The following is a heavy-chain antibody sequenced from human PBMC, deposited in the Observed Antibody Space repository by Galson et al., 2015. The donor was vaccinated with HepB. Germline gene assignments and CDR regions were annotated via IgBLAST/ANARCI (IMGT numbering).Heavy chain of an antibody. CDR3: TRVAGGYCSRGNCYADDY. Sequence: SLRLSCAASGFTFSSYAMSWVRQAPGKGLEWVSAISGSGGSTYYADSVKGRFTISRDNSKNTLYLQMNSLRAEDTAVYYCTRVAGGYCSRGNCYADDYWGQGTLVTVSS. V-gene: IGHV3-23*01. J-gene: IGHJ4*02. CDR2: ISGSGGST. D-gene: IGHD2-15*01. CDR1: GFTFSSYA.